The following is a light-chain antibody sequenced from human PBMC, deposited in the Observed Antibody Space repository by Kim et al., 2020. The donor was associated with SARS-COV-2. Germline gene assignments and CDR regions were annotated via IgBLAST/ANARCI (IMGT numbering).Light chain of an antibody. J-gene: IGKJ1*01. CDR2: AAS. CDR3: QKYNSARWT. V-gene: IGKV1-27*01. CDR1: QGISNY. Sequence: ASVGDRVTITCRASQGISNYLAWYQQKPGKVPKLLIYAASALQSGVPSRFSGSGSGTDFTLTINSLQPEDVATYYCQKYNSARWTFGQGTKVEIK.